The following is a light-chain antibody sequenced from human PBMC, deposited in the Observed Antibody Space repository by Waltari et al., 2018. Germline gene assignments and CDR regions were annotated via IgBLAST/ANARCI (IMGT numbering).Light chain of an antibody. V-gene: IGLV2-8*01. J-gene: IGLJ3*02. CDR1: SGDVGSD. Sequence: QSALTQPPSASGSPGQSVTISCTATSGDVGSDVSWYQQHPGRAPKVLIFEVTKRPSGVPHRFSGSGSGNTASLTVSGLQAEDEADYYCSTYAGNDKLLFGGGTKVTVL. CDR3: STYAGNDKLL. CDR2: EVT.